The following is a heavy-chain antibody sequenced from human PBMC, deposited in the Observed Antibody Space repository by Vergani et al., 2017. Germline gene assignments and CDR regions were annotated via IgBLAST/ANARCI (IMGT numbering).Heavy chain of an antibody. CDR3: ARDLNYDFWSGYYDY. V-gene: IGHV3-30-3*01. Sequence: VQLLESGGGLVQPGGSLRLSCAASGFTFSSYAMHWVRQAPGKGLEWVAVISYDGSNKYYADSVKGRFTISRDNSKNTLYLQMNSLRAEDTAVYYCARDLNYDFWSGYYDYWGQGTLVTVSS. D-gene: IGHD3-3*01. CDR1: GFTFSSYA. J-gene: IGHJ4*02. CDR2: ISYDGSNK.